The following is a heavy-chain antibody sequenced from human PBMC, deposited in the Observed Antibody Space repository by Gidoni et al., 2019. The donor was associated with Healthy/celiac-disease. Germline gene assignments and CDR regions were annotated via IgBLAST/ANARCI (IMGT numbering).Heavy chain of an antibody. CDR3: ARGPMVRGGLNCEY. CDR1: GFTFRSYW. J-gene: IGHJ4*02. Sequence: EVQLVESGGGLVQPGGSLRLSCAASGFTFRSYWMHWVRQAPGKGLVWVSRINSDGSSTSYADSVKGRFTISRDNAKNTLYLQMNSLRAEDTAVYYCARGPMVRGGLNCEYWGQGTLVTVSS. D-gene: IGHD3-10*01. V-gene: IGHV3-74*01. CDR2: INSDGSST.